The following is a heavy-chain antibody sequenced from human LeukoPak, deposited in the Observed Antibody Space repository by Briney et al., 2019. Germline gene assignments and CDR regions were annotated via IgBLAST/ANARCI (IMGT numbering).Heavy chain of an antibody. J-gene: IGHJ4*02. D-gene: IGHD1-26*01. CDR3: ARQIGPLGPFDY. Sequence: SSETLSLTCTVSGGSISSSSYYWGWIRQPPGKGLEWIVSIYYSGSTYYNPSLKSRVTISVNTSKNQFSLKLSSVTAADTAVYYCARQIGPLGPFDYWGQGTLVTVSS. CDR2: IYYSGST. V-gene: IGHV4-39*01. CDR1: GGSISSSSYY.